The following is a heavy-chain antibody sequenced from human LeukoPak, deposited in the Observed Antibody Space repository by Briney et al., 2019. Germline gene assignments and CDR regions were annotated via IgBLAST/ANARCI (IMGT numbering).Heavy chain of an antibody. D-gene: IGHD2-2*01. CDR3: ARDRSSTSGPCDY. J-gene: IGHJ4*02. V-gene: IGHV3-30-3*01. CDR2: ISYDGSNK. Sequence: GGSLRLSCAASGFTFSSYAMHWVRQAPGKGLEWVAVISYDGSNKYYADSVKGRFTISRDNSKNTLYLQMNSLRAEDTAVCYCARDRSSTSGPCDYWGQGTLVTVSS. CDR1: GFTFSSYA.